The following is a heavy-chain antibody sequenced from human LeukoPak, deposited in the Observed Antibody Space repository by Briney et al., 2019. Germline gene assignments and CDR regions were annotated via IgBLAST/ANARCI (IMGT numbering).Heavy chain of an antibody. CDR2: IYSGGST. J-gene: IGHJ3*02. CDR1: GFTVSSNY. CDR3: ATQYYYDSSGYDAFDI. Sequence: SGGSLRLSCAASGFTVSSNYMSWVRQAPGKGLEWVSVIYSGGSTYYADSVKGRFTISRHNSKNTLYLQMNSLRAEDTAVYYCATQYYYDSSGYDAFDIWGQGTMVTVSS. V-gene: IGHV3-53*04. D-gene: IGHD3-22*01.